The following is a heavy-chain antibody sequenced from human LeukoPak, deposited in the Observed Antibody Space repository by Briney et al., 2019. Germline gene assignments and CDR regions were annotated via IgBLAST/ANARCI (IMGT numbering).Heavy chain of an antibody. D-gene: IGHD3-10*01. Sequence: PGGSLRLTCTASGFTVSSNYMTWVRQAPGKGLEWVSIIYSGGSTYYADSVKGRFTISGDNSKNTVYLQMNSLRVEDTAVYYCARAWVLWFGAFDYWGQGALVTVSS. V-gene: IGHV3-66*01. CDR1: GFTVSSNY. CDR2: IYSGGST. J-gene: IGHJ4*02. CDR3: ARAWVLWFGAFDY.